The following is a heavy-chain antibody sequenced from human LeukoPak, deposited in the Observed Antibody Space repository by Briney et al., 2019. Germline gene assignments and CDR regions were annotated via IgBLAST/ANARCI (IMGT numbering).Heavy chain of an antibody. D-gene: IGHD2-2*02. CDR2: IEQHGSEK. CDR3: ARDRLYVRAVIEY. J-gene: IGHJ4*02. Sequence: HPGGSLRLSCVASGFSFSNYCMSWVRQAPGRGLEWVANIEQHGSEKYYVDSVRGRFTISRDNGKNSLYLQMSSLRAEDTAVYYCARDRLYVRAVIEYWGQGTLVTVSS. V-gene: IGHV3-7*03. CDR1: GFSFSNYC.